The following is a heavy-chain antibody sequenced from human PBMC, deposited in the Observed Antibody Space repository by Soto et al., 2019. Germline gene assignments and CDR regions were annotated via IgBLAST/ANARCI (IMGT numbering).Heavy chain of an antibody. D-gene: IGHD1-26*01. CDR2: IYYSGST. V-gene: IGHV4-61*01. CDR3: ARRYGGNFDY. CDR1: GASISSSSYY. Sequence: PSETLSLTCTVSGASISSSSYYWSWIRQPPGKGLEWIGNIYYSGSTNYNPSLKSRVTISVDTSKNQFSLKLTSVTAADTAVYYCARRYGGNFDYWGQGTLVTVSS. J-gene: IGHJ4*02.